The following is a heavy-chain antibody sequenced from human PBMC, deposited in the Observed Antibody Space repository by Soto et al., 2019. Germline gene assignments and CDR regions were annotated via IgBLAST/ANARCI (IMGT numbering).Heavy chain of an antibody. CDR1: GGSISSYY. J-gene: IGHJ4*02. Sequence: QVQLQESGPGLVKPSETLSLTCTVSGGSISSYYWNWIRQPPGKGLEWIGYIYNSGNTNYNPSRRRRVPTSVDTSKNQFSLKLTSVTAADTAVYYCAAPPRYWGQGTLVTVSS. V-gene: IGHV4-59*01. CDR2: IYNSGNT. D-gene: IGHD6-6*01. CDR3: AAPPRY.